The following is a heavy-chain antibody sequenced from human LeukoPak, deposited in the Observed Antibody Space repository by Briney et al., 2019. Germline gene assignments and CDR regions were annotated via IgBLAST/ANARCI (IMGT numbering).Heavy chain of an antibody. V-gene: IGHV3-64D*06. CDR3: VTGGYCTSTNCYTLLDY. J-gene: IGHJ4*02. D-gene: IGHD2-2*02. CDR1: GFSFRSYA. CDR2: ISSDGGTT. Sequence: GGSLRLSCSASGFSFRSYAMHWVRQAPGKGLEYVSRISSDGGTTYYTDSVKGRFTISRDNSKNRLYLQMSGLRLEDTAVYYRVTGGYCTSTNCYTLLDYWGQGTLVTVSS.